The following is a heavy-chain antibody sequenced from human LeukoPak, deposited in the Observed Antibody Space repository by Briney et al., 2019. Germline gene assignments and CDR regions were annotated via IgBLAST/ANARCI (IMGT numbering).Heavy chain of an antibody. D-gene: IGHD5-12*01. Sequence: SETLSLTCTVSGGSISSYYWRWIRQPPGQGLGWIGYIYYSGSTNYNPSLKSRVTISVDTSKNQFSLKLSSVTAADTAVYYCARGRGHDSDYWGQGTLVTVSS. J-gene: IGHJ4*02. CDR3: ARGRGHDSDY. V-gene: IGHV4-59*01. CDR2: IYYSGST. CDR1: GGSISSYY.